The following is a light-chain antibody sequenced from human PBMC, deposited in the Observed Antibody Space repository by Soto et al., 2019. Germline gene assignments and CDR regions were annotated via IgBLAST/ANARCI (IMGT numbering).Light chain of an antibody. CDR1: QSVDSNY. J-gene: IGKJ5*01. V-gene: IGKV3D-20*02. Sequence: EIVLTQSPGTLSLSPGEEATLSCRASQSVDSNYLAWYQQKPGQTPRLIIYGASGRADGIPHRFSGSGFGTDFTLTISSLQSEDFAVYYCQQLNYWPRITFGQGTRLEIK. CDR3: QQLNYWPRIT. CDR2: GAS.